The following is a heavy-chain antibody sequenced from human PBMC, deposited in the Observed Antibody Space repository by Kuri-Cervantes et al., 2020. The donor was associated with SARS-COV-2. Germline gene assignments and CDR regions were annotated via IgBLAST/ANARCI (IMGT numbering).Heavy chain of an antibody. V-gene: IGHV3-30*03. CDR3: AREGGLPAGLDY. CDR1: GFTFSSYG. CDR2: ISYDGSNK. D-gene: IGHD2-2*01. Sequence: LSLTFSASGFTFSSYGMHWVRQAPGKGLEWVAVISYDGSNKYYADSVEGRFTISRDNSKNTLYLQMNSLRAEETAVYYCAREGGLPAGLDYWGQGTLVTVSS. J-gene: IGHJ4*02.